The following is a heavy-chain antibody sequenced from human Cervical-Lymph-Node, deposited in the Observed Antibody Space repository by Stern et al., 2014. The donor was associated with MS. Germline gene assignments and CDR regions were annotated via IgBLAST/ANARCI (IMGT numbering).Heavy chain of an antibody. CDR3: VGGRGDGWFDP. V-gene: IGHV1-18*01. CDR1: GYTFTSSG. J-gene: IGHJ5*02. Sequence: VQLVESGGEVKKPGASVKVSCKASGYTFTSSGISWVRQAPGQGLEWMGWISAYNGDTNYAQKLQGRVTMTTDTSTSTAYMDLRSLRSDDTAVYYCVGGRGDGWFDPWGQGTLVTVSS. D-gene: IGHD5-24*01. CDR2: ISAYNGDT.